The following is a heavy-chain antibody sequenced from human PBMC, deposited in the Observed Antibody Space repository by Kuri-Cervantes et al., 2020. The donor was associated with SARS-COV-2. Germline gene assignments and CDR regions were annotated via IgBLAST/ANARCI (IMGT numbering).Heavy chain of an antibody. CDR3: ARGGTRRDDAFDI. CDR1: GGSFSGYY. V-gene: IGHV4-34*01. J-gene: IGHJ3*02. CDR2: INHSGST. Sequence: GSLRLSCAVYGGSFSGYYWSWIRQPPGKGLEWIGEINHSGSTNYNPSLKSRVTISADTSKNQFSLKLNSVTAADTAIYYCARGGTRRDDAFDIWGQGTVVTVSS.